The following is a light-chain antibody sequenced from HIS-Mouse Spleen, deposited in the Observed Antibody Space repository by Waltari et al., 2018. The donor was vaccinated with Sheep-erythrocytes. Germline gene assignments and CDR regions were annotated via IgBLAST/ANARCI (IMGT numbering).Light chain of an antibody. CDR2: GAS. CDR3: QQYGSSPPLT. J-gene: IGKJ4*01. Sequence: EIVLTQSPGTLSLSPGERATLPCRASQSVSSSYLAWYQQKPGQAPRLLIYGASSRATGIPDRFSGSGSGTDFTLTISRLEPEDFAVDYCQQYGSSPPLTFGGGTKVEIK. CDR1: QSVSSSY. V-gene: IGKV3-20*01.